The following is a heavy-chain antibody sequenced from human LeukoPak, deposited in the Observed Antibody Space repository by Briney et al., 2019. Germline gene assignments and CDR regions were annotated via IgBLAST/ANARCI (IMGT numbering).Heavy chain of an antibody. CDR2: INHSGST. J-gene: IGHJ4*02. V-gene: IGHV4-34*01. CDR3: ARLLAAVYY. CDR1: GGSFSGYY. D-gene: IGHD6-13*01. Sequence: PSETLSLTCAVYGGSFSGYYWSWIRQPPGKGLEWIGEINHSGSTNYNPSLKSRVTISVDTSKNQFSLKLSSVTAADTAVYYCARLLAAVYYWGQGTLVTVSS.